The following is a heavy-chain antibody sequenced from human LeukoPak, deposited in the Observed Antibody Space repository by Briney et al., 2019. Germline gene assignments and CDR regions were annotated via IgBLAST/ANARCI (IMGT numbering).Heavy chain of an antibody. V-gene: IGHV3-7*01. CDR3: ARDCGGSCDSGQTYFSYYYYGMDV. D-gene: IGHD2-15*01. CDR1: GFTFSQYW. Sequence: PGGSLRLSCAASGFTFSQYWMSWVRQAPGKGLEWVANIKHDGSEKQDGSEKNYVDSVKGRFTISRDNAKNSLYLQMNSLSAEDTAVYYCARDCGGSCDSGQTYFSYYYYGMDVWGQGTTVTVSS. CDR2: IKHDGSEKQDGSEK. J-gene: IGHJ6*02.